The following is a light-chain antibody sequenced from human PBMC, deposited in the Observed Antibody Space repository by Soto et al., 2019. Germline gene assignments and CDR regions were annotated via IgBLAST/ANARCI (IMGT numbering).Light chain of an antibody. V-gene: IGKV1-5*03. CDR1: QSISSW. CDR3: QQYNTYFPRT. J-gene: IGKJ1*01. Sequence: DIQMTQSPSTLSASVGDRVTITCRASQSISSWLAWYQQKPGKAPDLLIYKASSLESGVPSRFSGSGSGTEFTLTISSLQPDAFATYHCQQYNTYFPRTFGQGTKVEIK. CDR2: KAS.